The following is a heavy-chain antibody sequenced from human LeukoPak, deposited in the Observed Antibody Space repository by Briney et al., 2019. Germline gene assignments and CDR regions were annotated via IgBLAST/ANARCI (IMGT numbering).Heavy chain of an antibody. Sequence: GGSLRLSCAASGFTFSSYWMHWVRQAPGKGLEWVTIISYDGSNKYYADSVKGRFTISRDNSKNTLYLQMDSLRAEDTAVYYCARGQYDSSGYLLHYFDYWGQGTLVTVSS. CDR2: ISYDGSNK. J-gene: IGHJ4*02. CDR1: GFTFSSYW. V-gene: IGHV3-30*03. D-gene: IGHD3-22*01. CDR3: ARGQYDSSGYLLHYFDY.